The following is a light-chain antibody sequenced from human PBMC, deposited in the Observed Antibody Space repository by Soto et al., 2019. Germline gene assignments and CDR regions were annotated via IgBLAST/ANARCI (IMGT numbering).Light chain of an antibody. CDR1: QSVTTN. CDR2: TAS. V-gene: IGKV3D-15*01. J-gene: IGKJ1*01. CDR3: QQYLDWPRT. Sequence: EMVLTQSPVTLSLSPGERATLSCRASQSVTTNYLAWYQQKPGQAPRLLIYTASNRASGFPDRFSGSGSETVFTLTISSLQSDDFAVYYCQQYLDWPRTFGQGTKVDIK.